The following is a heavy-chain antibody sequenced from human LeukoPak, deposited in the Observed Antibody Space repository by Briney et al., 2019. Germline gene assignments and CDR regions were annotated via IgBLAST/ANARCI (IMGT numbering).Heavy chain of an antibody. Sequence: GGSLRLSCAASRFSFRSYDMHWVRQAPGKGLEWLAVSSYDGTNTYYTDSVKGRFTISRDNSKNTLYLQMNSLRPEDTAVYYCAKDGQLGGSSWFTLYFDFWGQGTLVTVSS. J-gene: IGHJ4*02. CDR2: SSYDGTNT. CDR3: AKDGQLGGSSWFTLYFDF. CDR1: RFSFRSYD. V-gene: IGHV3-30*18. D-gene: IGHD6-13*01.